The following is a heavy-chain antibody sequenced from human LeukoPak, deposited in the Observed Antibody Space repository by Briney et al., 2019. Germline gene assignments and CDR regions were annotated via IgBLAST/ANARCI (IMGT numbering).Heavy chain of an antibody. CDR3: AREVDTAIKMVGYYFDY. V-gene: IGHV4-39*07. CDR1: GGSISNGAYY. D-gene: IGHD5-18*01. CDR2: IYHSGST. Sequence: SETLSLTCTVSGGSISNGAYYWSWIRQHPGKGLEWIGSIYHSGSTYYNPSLKSRVTISVDTSKNQFSLKLSSVTAADTAVYYCAREVDTAIKMVGYYFDYWGQGTLVTVSS. J-gene: IGHJ4*02.